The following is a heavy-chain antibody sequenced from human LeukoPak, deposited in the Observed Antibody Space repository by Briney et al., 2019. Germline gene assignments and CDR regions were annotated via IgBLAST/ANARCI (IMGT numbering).Heavy chain of an antibody. CDR2: IYDSGST. CDR3: AKSGGYGLIDD. CDR1: GASLSGSGYY. J-gene: IGHJ4*02. D-gene: IGHD1-26*01. V-gene: IGHV4-39*01. Sequence: SETLSLTCTVSGASLSGSGYYWGWIRQPPGKGLEWIGNIYDSGSTYYNASLQSRVTISIDTSKNQFSLRLSSVTAADTAMYYCAKSGGYGLIDDWGQGTLVTVSS.